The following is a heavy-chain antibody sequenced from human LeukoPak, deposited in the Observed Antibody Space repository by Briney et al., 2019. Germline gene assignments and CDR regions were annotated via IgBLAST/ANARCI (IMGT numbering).Heavy chain of an antibody. V-gene: IGHV4-59*01. CDR1: GGSISSYY. CDR3: ARGMTTNYYYYYGMDV. D-gene: IGHD4-11*01. CDR2: IYYSGST. J-gene: IGHJ6*02. Sequence: KPSETLSLTCTVSGGSISSYYWSWIRQPPGKGLEWIGYIYYSGSTNYNPSLKSRVTISVDTSKNQFSLKLSPVTAADTAVYYCARGMTTNYYYYYGMDVWGQGTTVTVSS.